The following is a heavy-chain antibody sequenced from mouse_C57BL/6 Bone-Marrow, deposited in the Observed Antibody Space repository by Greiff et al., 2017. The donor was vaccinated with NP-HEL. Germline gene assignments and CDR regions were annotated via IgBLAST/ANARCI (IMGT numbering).Heavy chain of an antibody. V-gene: IGHV7-3*01. J-gene: IGHJ4*01. CDR3: ARSIYYDYADDPFYGMDY. CDR1: GFTFTDYY. D-gene: IGHD2-4*01. CDR2: IRNKANGYTI. Sequence: EVKLMESGGGLVQPGGSLSLSCAASGFTFTDYYMSWVRPPPGTALEWVGFIRNKANGYTIEYSASVKGRFTISRDNSQIILYLQLNALRAEDSATYYCARSIYYDYADDPFYGMDYWGQGTSVTVSS.